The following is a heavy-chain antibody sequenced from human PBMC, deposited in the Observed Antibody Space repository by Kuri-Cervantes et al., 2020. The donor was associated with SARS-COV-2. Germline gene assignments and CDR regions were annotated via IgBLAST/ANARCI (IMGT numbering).Heavy chain of an antibody. V-gene: IGHV3-30*04. Sequence: GESLKISCAASGFTFSSYAMHWVRQAPGKGLEWVAVISYDGSNKYYADSVKGRFTISRDNSKSTLYLQMNSLRPEDTAVYYCARETPEHTSSWFDYWGQGSLVTVSS. CDR2: ISYDGSNK. J-gene: IGHJ4*02. D-gene: IGHD6-13*01. CDR3: ARETPEHTSSWFDY. CDR1: GFTFSSYA.